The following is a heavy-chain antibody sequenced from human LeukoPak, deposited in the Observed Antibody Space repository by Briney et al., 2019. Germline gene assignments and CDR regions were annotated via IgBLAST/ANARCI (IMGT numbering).Heavy chain of an antibody. CDR3: ARGGYYNSGSYICFHP. Sequence: SETLSLTCTVSSGSISSYFWSWIRQPAGKGLEWIGRIYTSGSTNYNPSLKSRVTMSVDTSKNQFSLKLSSVTAADTAVYYCARGGYYNSGSYICFHPWGQGTLVTVSS. V-gene: IGHV4-4*07. CDR1: SGSISSYF. CDR2: IYTSGST. D-gene: IGHD3-10*01. J-gene: IGHJ5*02.